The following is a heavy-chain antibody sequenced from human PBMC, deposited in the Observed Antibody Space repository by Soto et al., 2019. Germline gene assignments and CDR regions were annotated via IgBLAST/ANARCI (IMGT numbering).Heavy chain of an antibody. CDR1: GGSISSGAFY. J-gene: IGHJ4*02. CDR2: IYYSGNP. V-gene: IGHV4-31*03. D-gene: IGHD3-22*01. Sequence: QVQLQESGPGLVKPSQTLSLTCTVSGGSISSGAFYWGWLRQHPGKDLEWIGYIYYSGNPNYNTSLKSRLYRSTDTCKNEFALKLRSVSVADTAVYYRASAREYKNDGSGCGDFDYGGQGTVVTVSS. CDR3: ASAREYKNDGSGCGDFDY.